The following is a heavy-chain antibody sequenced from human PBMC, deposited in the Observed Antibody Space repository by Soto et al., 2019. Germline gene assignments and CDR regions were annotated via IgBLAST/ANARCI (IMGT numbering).Heavy chain of an antibody. Sequence: QVQLVQSGPEVKKPGASVKVSCKASGYSFAGFYIHWMRQAPGQGLEWVGSINCNSGATTYAQKFQDSVAMTRDTSVSTADMDLNRLTSDDTAIYYCAIIMTHSDSFDIWGQGTVVTVSS. J-gene: IGHJ3*02. V-gene: IGHV1-2*04. D-gene: IGHD3-16*01. CDR3: AIIMTHSDSFDI. CDR2: INCNSGAT. CDR1: GYSFAGFY.